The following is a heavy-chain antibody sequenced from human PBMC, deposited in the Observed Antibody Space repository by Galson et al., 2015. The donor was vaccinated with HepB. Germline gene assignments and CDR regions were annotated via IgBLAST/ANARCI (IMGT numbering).Heavy chain of an antibody. Sequence: SSSSYYWGWIRQPPGKGLEWIGSIYYSGSTYYNPSLKSRVTISVDTSKNQFSLKLSSVTAADTAVYYCARGHTMIVVAHPYWYFDLWGRGTLVTVSS. D-gene: IGHD3-22*01. J-gene: IGHJ2*01. CDR2: IYYSGST. V-gene: IGHV4-39*07. CDR3: ARGHTMIVVAHPYWYFDL. CDR1: SSSSYY.